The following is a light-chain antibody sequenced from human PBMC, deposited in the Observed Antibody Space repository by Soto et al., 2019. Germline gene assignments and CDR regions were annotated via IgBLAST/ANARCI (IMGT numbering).Light chain of an antibody. CDR2: AAS. Sequence: DIQMTQSPSSLSASVGDRVTITCRASLSISNYLNWYQQKPGKAPKLLIYAASSLQSGVPSRFSGSGSGTDFTLTISSLQPEDFETYYCQQSYSSPYTFGQGTKLEIK. V-gene: IGKV1-39*01. CDR3: QQSYSSPYT. J-gene: IGKJ2*01. CDR1: LSISNY.